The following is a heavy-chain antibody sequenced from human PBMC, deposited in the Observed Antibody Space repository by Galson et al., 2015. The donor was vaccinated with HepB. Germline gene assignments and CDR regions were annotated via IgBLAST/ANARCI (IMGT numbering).Heavy chain of an antibody. CDR2: ISSSSSYI. Sequence: SLRLSCAASGFTFSSYSMNWVRQAPGKGLEWVSSISSSSSYIYYADSVKGRFTISRDNAKNSLYLQMNSLRAEETAVYYCAGPSELLADYWGQGTLVTVSS. V-gene: IGHV3-21*01. CDR1: GFTFSSYS. D-gene: IGHD1-26*01. J-gene: IGHJ4*02. CDR3: AGPSELLADY.